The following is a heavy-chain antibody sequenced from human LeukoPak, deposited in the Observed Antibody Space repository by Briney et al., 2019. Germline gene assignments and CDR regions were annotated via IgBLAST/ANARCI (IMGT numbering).Heavy chain of an antibody. D-gene: IGHD5-18*01. J-gene: IGHJ4*02. CDR2: IIPIFGTA. Sequence: SVKVSYKASGGAFSSYAISWVRQAPGQGLEWMGGIIPIFGTANYAQKFQGRVTITADESTSTAYMELSSLRSEDTAVYYCARSVRTAMDYFDYWGQGTLVTVSS. V-gene: IGHV1-69*13. CDR1: GGAFSSYA. CDR3: ARSVRTAMDYFDY.